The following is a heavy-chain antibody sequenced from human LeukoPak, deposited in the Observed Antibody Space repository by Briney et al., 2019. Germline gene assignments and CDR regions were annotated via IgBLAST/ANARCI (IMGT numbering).Heavy chain of an antibody. Sequence: SETLSLTCTVSGVSISSSYSYWGWIRQPPGRGLEWIGEINHSGSTNYNPSLKSRVTISVDTSKNQFSLKLSSVTAADTAVYYCASSWSTMIGLSGWFDPWGQGTLVTVSS. J-gene: IGHJ5*02. D-gene: IGHD3-22*01. CDR2: INHSGST. CDR1: GVSISSSYSY. CDR3: ASSWSTMIGLSGWFDP. V-gene: IGHV4-39*07.